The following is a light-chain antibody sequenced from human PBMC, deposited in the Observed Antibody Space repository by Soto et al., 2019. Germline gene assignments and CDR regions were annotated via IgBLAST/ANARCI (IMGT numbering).Light chain of an antibody. CDR1: QSVAGLF. J-gene: IGKJ3*01. CDR2: GSS. V-gene: IGKV3-20*01. CDR3: QHYGPSPGFT. Sequence: EIVLTQSPDTLSLSPGERATLSCRASQSVAGLFLAWYQHKPGQAPRLLIDGSSNRATGIPERFSGSRSGTDFTLTLSSLEPEDFAVYYCQHYGPSPGFTFGPGTKVDL.